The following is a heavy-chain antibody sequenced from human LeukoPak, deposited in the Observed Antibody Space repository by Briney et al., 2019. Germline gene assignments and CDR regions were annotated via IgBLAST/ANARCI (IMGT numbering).Heavy chain of an antibody. CDR2: ISYDGDSNNK. V-gene: IGHV3-30-3*01. J-gene: IGHJ4*02. CDR3: AREFDRRNSPYYFDS. CDR1: GFSFSSYA. D-gene: IGHD2/OR15-2a*01. Sequence: GGSLRLSCAASGFSFSSYAMHWVRQAPGKGLEWVAVISYDGDSNNKYYADSAKGRFTISRDNSKSTLYLQMNSLRVEDTAVYYCAREFDRRNSPYYFDSWGQGTLVTVSS.